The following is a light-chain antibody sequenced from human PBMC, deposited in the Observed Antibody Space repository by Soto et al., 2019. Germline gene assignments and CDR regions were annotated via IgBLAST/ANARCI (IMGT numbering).Light chain of an antibody. CDR1: QSVSTW. CDR3: QQYDTYPS. V-gene: IGKV1-5*03. CDR2: KTS. J-gene: IGKJ2*01. Sequence: DIQMTQSPSTLSASIGDRVTITCRASQSVSTWLAWYQQRVGKAPKLLVYKTSTLEGGVPSRFSGGGSGTEFTLTISSLQPDDSATYYCQQYDTYPSFGQGTKLEIK.